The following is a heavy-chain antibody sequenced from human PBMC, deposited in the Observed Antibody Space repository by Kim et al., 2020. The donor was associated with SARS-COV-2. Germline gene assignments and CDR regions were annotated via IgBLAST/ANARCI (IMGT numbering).Heavy chain of an antibody. Sequence: SETLSLTCTVSGGSISSYYWSWIRQPPGKGLEWIGYIYYSGSTNYNPSLKSRVTISVDTSKNQFSLKLSSVTAADTAVYYCARGRGSGWSLDDYYFDYWGQGTLVTVSS. V-gene: IGHV4-59*01. CDR3: ARGRGSGWSLDDYYFDY. CDR1: GGSISSYY. CDR2: IYYSGST. D-gene: IGHD6-19*01. J-gene: IGHJ4*02.